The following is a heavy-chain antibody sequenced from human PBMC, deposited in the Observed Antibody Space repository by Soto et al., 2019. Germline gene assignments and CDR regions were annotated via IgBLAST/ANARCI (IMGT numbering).Heavy chain of an antibody. CDR2: ISHTGST. CDR3: ARAVAPYLGTWFDP. D-gene: IGHD3-16*01. V-gene: IGHV4-30-2*01. Sequence: TLSLACAVSGGSISSGNSYSWSWIRQPPGKGLEWIGSISHTGSTSYNPSLKGRVTMSVDKSKNQFSLKLSSVTAADMAVYYCARAVAPYLGTWFDPWGQGTLVTGSS. J-gene: IGHJ5*02. CDR1: GGSISSGNSYS.